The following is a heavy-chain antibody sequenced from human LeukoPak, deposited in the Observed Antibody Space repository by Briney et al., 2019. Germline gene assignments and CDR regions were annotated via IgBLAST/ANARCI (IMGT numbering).Heavy chain of an antibody. D-gene: IGHD3-16*01. V-gene: IGHV4-39*01. CDR2: IYSSGNS. J-gene: IGHJ5*02. CDR3: ARRGICDLQIGNWFDP. Sequence: SESLSLTCGLSGDSITTNSYWWGWIRQSPGKGLEWIGSIYSSGNSYYNPSLKSRATISPDTSKNQYSLRLTSVTAADTAVYYCARRGICDLQIGNWFDPWGQGILVTVSS. CDR1: GDSITTNSYW.